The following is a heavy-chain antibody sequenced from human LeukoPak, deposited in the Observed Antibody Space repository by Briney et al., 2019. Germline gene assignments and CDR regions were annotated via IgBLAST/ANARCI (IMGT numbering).Heavy chain of an antibody. V-gene: IGHV1-18*01. J-gene: IGHJ4*02. CDR3: ARDRVGTGIWRDY. CDR1: GYTFNNSG. D-gene: IGHD1-1*01. CDR2: INARNGFT. Sequence: ASVKVSCKASGYTFNNSGISWLREAPGQGLEWMGWINARNGFTNYAQKFQGRLTMTTDTSTTTAHMDLRGLTSDDTAVYYCARDRVGTGIWRDYWGQGTLVTVSS.